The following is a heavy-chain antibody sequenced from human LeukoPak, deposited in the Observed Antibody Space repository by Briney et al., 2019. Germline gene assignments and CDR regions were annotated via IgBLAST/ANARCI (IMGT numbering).Heavy chain of an antibody. D-gene: IGHD3-22*01. CDR1: GFTFDEYA. J-gene: IGHJ4*02. V-gene: IGHV3-43*02. CDR3: AKDHFDSSGNDFDY. CDR2: ISGNGCTT. Sequence: PGGSLRLSCVASGFTFDEYAMHWVRQAPGKGLEWVSLISGNGCTTYYADSVKGRITMSRDNSKNSLYLQMNSLRTEDTAFYYCAKDHFDSSGNDFDYWGQGTLVTVSS.